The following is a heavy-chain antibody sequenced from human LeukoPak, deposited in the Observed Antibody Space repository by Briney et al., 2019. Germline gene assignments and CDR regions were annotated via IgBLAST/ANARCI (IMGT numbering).Heavy chain of an antibody. V-gene: IGHV3-23*01. CDR3: ARGRVSGWYNG. CDR2: INDRGDFT. D-gene: IGHD6-19*01. CDR1: GFPFNTYA. J-gene: IGHJ4*02. Sequence: GGSLRLSCAASGFPFNTYAMNWVRQAPGKGLEWVSVINDRGDFTFYADSVKGRFTISRDNSKDTLYLQMNSLRAEDTAVYYCARGRVSGWYNGWGQGTLVTVSS.